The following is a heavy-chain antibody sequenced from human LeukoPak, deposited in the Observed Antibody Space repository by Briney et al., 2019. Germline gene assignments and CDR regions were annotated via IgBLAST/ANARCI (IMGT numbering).Heavy chain of an antibody. CDR1: GFTFSSYD. D-gene: IGHD2-2*01. Sequence: GGSLRLSCAASGFTFSSYDMHWVRQAPGKGLEWVAVISYDGSNKYYADSVKGRFTISRDNSKNTLYLQMNSLRAEDTAVYYCAKVWSDELLSSGGDAFDIWGQGTMVTVSS. V-gene: IGHV3-30*04. J-gene: IGHJ3*02. CDR3: AKVWSDELLSSGGDAFDI. CDR2: ISYDGSNK.